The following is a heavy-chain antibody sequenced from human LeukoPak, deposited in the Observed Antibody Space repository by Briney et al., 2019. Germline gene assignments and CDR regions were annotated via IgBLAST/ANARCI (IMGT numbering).Heavy chain of an antibody. V-gene: IGHV1-8*02. D-gene: IGHD2-2*01. Sequence: ASVKVSCKASGYTFTSYDINWVRQATGQGLEWMGWMNPNSGNTNYAQKFQDRVTMTTDTSTSTAYMELRSLRSDDTAVYYCARGHCTSTNCYDFDYWGQGTLVTVSS. J-gene: IGHJ4*02. CDR3: ARGHCTSTNCYDFDY. CDR2: MNPNSGNT. CDR1: GYTFTSYD.